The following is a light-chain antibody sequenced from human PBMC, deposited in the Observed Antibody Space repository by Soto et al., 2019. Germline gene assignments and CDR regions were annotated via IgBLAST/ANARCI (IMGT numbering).Light chain of an antibody. CDR3: QQLNSYTIT. Sequence: EIVMTQSPATLSVSPGERAKLSCRASPSVSSNLAWYQKKPGQAPRLLIYGASTRATGIPARFSGSGSGTDFNLTLSRLQTEDFATYECQQLNSYTITFGQGTRLEIK. CDR2: GAS. V-gene: IGKV3-15*01. J-gene: IGKJ5*01. CDR1: PSVSSN.